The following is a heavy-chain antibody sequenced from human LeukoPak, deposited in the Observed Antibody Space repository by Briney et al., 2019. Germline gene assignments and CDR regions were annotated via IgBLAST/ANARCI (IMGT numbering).Heavy chain of an antibody. Sequence: GASVKVSCKASGYTFTSYGISWVRQAPGQGLEWMGWISAYNGNTNYAQKLQGRVTMTTDTSTSTAYMELRSLRSDDTAVYYCARDNVGATTDSSDLDYWGQGTLVTVSS. V-gene: IGHV1-18*01. J-gene: IGHJ4*02. CDR2: ISAYNGNT. CDR3: ARDNVGATTDSSDLDY. D-gene: IGHD3-22*01. CDR1: GYTFTSYG.